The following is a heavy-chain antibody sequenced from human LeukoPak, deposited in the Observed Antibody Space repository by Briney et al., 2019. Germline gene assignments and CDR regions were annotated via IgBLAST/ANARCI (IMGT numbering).Heavy chain of an antibody. V-gene: IGHV1-69*04. CDR2: IIPILGIA. Sequence: ASVKVSCKASGGTFSSYAISWVRQAPGQGLEWMGRIIPILGIANYAQKFQSRVTITADKSTSTAYMELSSLRSEDTAVYYCARGPVVVPAAMSPWGQGTMVTVSS. CDR1: GGTFSSYA. D-gene: IGHD2-2*01. J-gene: IGHJ3*01. CDR3: ARGPVVVPAAMSP.